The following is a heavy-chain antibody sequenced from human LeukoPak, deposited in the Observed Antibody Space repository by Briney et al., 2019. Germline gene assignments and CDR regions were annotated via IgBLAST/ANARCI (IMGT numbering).Heavy chain of an antibody. CDR1: GGSISSGSYY. J-gene: IGHJ6*02. V-gene: IGHV4-61*02. CDR3: ARDELPTVTTLPTGYGMDV. CDR2: IYTSGST. D-gene: IGHD4-17*01. Sequence: PSQTLSLTCTVSGGSISSGSYYWSWIRQPAGKGLEWIGRIYTSGSTNYNPSLKSRVTISVDTSKNQFSLKLSSVTAADTAVYYCARDELPTVTTLPTGYGMDVWGQGTTVTVSS.